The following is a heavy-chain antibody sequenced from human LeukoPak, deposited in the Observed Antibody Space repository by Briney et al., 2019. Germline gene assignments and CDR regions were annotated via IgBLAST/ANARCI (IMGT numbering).Heavy chain of an antibody. D-gene: IGHD3-22*01. V-gene: IGHV4-4*07. J-gene: IGHJ4*02. CDR1: GGSISSYY. CDR3: ASTTYYYDSSGYYYRETFDY. CDR2: IYTSGST. Sequence: PSETLSLTCTVSGGSISSYYWSWIRQPAGKGLEWIGRIYTSGSTNYNPSLKSRVTMSVDTSKNQFSLKLSSVTAADTAVYYCASTTYYYDSSGYYYRETFDYWGQGTLVTVSS.